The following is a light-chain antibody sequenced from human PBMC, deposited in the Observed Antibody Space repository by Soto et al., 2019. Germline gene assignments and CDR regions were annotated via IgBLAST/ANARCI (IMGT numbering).Light chain of an antibody. Sequence: QSALTQPASVSGSPGQSITLSCTGTSSDVGASSYVSWYQQYPGKAPKLLIYDVSNRPSGVSYRFSGSKSGNTASLTISGLQAEDEADYYCSSYTTSLTYVFGTGTKVTVL. J-gene: IGLJ1*01. V-gene: IGLV2-14*03. CDR2: DVS. CDR3: SSYTTSLTYV. CDR1: SSDVGASSY.